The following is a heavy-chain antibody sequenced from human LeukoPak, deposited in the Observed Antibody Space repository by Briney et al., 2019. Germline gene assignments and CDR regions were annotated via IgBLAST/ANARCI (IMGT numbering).Heavy chain of an antibody. CDR2: ISGSGGST. Sequence: TGGSLRLSCAASGFTFSSYAMSWVRQAPGKGLEGVSAISGSGGSTYYADSVKGRFTISRDNSKNTLYLQMNSLRAEGTAVYYCAKRRWYNYFDYWGQGTLVTVSS. CDR3: AKRRWYNYFDY. J-gene: IGHJ4*02. V-gene: IGHV3-23*01. CDR1: GFTFSSYA. D-gene: IGHD4-23*01.